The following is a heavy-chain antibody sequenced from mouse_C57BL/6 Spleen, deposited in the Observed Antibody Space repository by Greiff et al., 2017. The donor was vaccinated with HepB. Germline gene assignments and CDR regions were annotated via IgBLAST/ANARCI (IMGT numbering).Heavy chain of an antibody. CDR3: TREVPMGYFDV. V-gene: IGHV1-15*01. Sequence: QVQLKESGAELVRPGASVTLSCKASGYTFTDYEMHWVKQTPVHGLEWIGAIDPETGGTAYNQKFKGKAILTADKSSSTAYMELRSLTSEDSAVYYCTREVPMGYFDVWGTGTTVTVSS. CDR2: IDPETGGT. J-gene: IGHJ1*03. CDR1: GYTFTDYE.